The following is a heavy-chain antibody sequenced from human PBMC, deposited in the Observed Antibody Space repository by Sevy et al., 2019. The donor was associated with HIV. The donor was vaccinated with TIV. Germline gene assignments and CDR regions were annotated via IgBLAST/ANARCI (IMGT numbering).Heavy chain of an antibody. CDR3: ARVRGGYSGFGGFDY. CDR1: GGSVSSGSYY. D-gene: IGHD5-12*01. CDR2: IYYSGST. Sequence: SETLSLTCTVSGGSVSSGSYYWSWIRQPPGKGLEWIGYIYYSGSTNHNPSLNRRVTISVDTSKNQFSLKLNSVTAADTAVYYCARVRGGYSGFGGFDYWGQGTLVTVSS. J-gene: IGHJ4*02. V-gene: IGHV4-61*01.